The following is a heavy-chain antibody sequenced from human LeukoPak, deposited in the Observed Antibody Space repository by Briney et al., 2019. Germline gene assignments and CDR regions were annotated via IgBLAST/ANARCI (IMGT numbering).Heavy chain of an antibody. Sequence: SETLSLTCAVYGGSFSGYYWSWIRQPPGKGLEWIGQINDSGSTNYNPSLKSRVTISVDTSKNQFSLKLNSVTAADTAVYYCARSHSGSHAFGYWGQGTLVTVSS. D-gene: IGHD1-26*01. CDR3: ARSHSGSHAFGY. J-gene: IGHJ4*02. V-gene: IGHV4-34*01. CDR1: GGSFSGYY. CDR2: INDSGST.